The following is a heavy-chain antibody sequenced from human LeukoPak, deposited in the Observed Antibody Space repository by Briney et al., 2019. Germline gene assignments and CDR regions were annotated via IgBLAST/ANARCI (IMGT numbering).Heavy chain of an antibody. V-gene: IGHV4-39*07. D-gene: IGHD3-10*01. J-gene: IGHJ5*02. CDR3: AREGLNMVRGVIPKEAWGWFDP. CDR1: GASISSGSNY. CDR2: IYSSGST. Sequence: SETLSLTCSVSGASISSGSNYWGWIRQPPGKTLEWIGSIYSSGSTYYNPSLKSRVIIIIDTSKNQFSLKLSSVTAADTAVYYCAREGLNMVRGVIPKEAWGWFDPWGQGTLVTVSS.